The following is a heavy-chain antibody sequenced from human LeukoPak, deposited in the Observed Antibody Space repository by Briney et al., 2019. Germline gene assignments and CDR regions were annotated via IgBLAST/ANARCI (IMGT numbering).Heavy chain of an antibody. D-gene: IGHD5-12*01. V-gene: IGHV6-1*01. CDR3: ARDQPWINGFDV. Sequence: SQTLSLTCAISEDSVSSNSWNWIRQSPSRGLEWLGRIYYKSKWFNDYAVSVKSRITINPDTSKNQFSLHLDSVTPEDTALYYCARDQPWINGFDVWGQGTMVTVSS. J-gene: IGHJ3*01. CDR1: EDSVSSNS. CDR2: IYYKSKWFN.